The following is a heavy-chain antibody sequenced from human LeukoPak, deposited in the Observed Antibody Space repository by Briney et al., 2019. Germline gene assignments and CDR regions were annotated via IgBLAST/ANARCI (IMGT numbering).Heavy chain of an antibody. J-gene: IGHJ2*01. Sequence: GGSLRLSCAASGFSFNRYAVAWVRQAPGKGLEWVSTISGSGGRTFFADSVKGRFTVSRDNSVFLQMNSLRAEDTALYYCAQSTSMRYFFDLWGRGTLVTVSS. D-gene: IGHD2-8*01. CDR1: GFSFNRYA. CDR2: ISGSGGRT. CDR3: AQSTSMRYFFDL. V-gene: IGHV3-23*01.